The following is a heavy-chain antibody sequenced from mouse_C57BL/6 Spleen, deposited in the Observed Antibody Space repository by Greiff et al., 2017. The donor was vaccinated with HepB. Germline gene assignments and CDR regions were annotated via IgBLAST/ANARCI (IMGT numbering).Heavy chain of an antibody. V-gene: IGHV1-52*01. J-gene: IGHJ1*03. CDR3: ARGRGNGYFDV. CDR1: GYTFTSYW. CDR2: IDPSDSET. D-gene: IGHD2-1*01. Sequence: VQLQQPGAELVRPGSSVKLSCKASGYTFTSYWMHWVKQRPIQGLEWIGNIDPSDSETHYNQKFKDKATLTVDKSSSTAYMQLSSLTSEDSAVYYCARGRGNGYFDVWGTGTTVTVSS.